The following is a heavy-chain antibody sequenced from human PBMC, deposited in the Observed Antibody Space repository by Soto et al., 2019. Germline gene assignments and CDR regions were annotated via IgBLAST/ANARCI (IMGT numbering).Heavy chain of an antibody. J-gene: IGHJ4*02. D-gene: IGHD3-10*01. CDR3: AKAPDSYYYGSGSYFY. CDR1: GGSFSGYY. V-gene: IGHV3-23*01. Sequence: ETLSLTCAVYGGSFSGYYWSWIRQAPGKGLEWVSAISGSGGSTYYADSVKGRFTISRDNSKNTLYLQMNSLRAEDTAVYYCAKAPDSYYYGSGSYFYWGQGTLVTVSS. CDR2: ISGSGGST.